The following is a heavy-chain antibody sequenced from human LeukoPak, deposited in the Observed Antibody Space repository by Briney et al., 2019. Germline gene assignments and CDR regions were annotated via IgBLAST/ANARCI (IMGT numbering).Heavy chain of an antibody. V-gene: IGHV3-21*01. CDR2: ISSSSSYI. J-gene: IGHJ4*02. CDR3: ARGDSYGSGTNPMDY. D-gene: IGHD3-10*01. CDR1: GFTFSSYS. Sequence: PGGSLRLSCAASGFTFSSYSMNWVCQAPGKGLEWVSSISSSSSYIYYADSVKGRFTISRDNAKNSLYLQMNSLRAEDTAVYYCARGDSYGSGTNPMDYWGQGTLVTVSS.